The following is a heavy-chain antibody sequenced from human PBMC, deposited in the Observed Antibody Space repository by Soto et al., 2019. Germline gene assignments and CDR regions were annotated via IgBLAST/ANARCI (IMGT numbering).Heavy chain of an antibody. CDR3: ARDEFFFQAEDGIRDCSTVSAFLLNRSSDL. Sequence: KVLEWVSSIHSSSITIYYADSVKGRFTISRDNAKNSLYLQMNSLRDEDTAVYYCARDEFFFQAEDGIRDCSTVSAFLLNRSSDL. V-gene: IGHV3-48*02. J-gene: IGHJ2*01. D-gene: IGHD3-9*01. CDR2: IHSSSITI.